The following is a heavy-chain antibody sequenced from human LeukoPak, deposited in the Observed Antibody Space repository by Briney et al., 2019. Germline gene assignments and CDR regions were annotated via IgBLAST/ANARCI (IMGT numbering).Heavy chain of an antibody. D-gene: IGHD3-10*01. CDR3: ARDRGLSEY. CDR1: GGSISGYY. CDR2: IFSSGSAGYNPYSGST. V-gene: IGHV4-59*01. J-gene: IGHJ1*01. Sequence: SETLSLTCTVSGGSISGYYWSWIRQPPGKGLEWIGYIFSSGSAGYNPYSGSTNYNPSLKSRLTISVDTSKNQFSLKLNSVTAADTAVYYCARDRGLSEYWGQGTLVTVSS.